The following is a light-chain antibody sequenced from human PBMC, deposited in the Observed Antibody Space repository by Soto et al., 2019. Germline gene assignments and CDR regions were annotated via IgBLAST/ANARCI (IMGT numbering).Light chain of an antibody. V-gene: IGKV3-15*01. CDR2: GAS. Sequence: EIVMTQSPATLSVSPGERATLSCRASQSVSSNLAWYQQKPGQAPRLLLYGASTRATGIPARFSGSGSGTGSTLTISNLQSEDLAVYYCQQYNSWTPLTFGGGTKVEIK. J-gene: IGKJ4*01. CDR3: QQYNSWTPLT. CDR1: QSVSSN.